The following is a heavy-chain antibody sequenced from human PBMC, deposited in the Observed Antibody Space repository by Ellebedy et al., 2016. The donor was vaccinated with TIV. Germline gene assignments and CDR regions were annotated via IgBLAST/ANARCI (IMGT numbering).Heavy chain of an antibody. Sequence: SVKVSCXASGGTFSSYAIGWVRQAPGQGLEWMGGIIPIFGTANYAQKFQGRVTITADESTSTAYMELSSLRSEDTAVYYCARDSIVVVPAASSGYYYGMDVWGQGTTVTVSS. CDR3: ARDSIVVVPAASSGYYYGMDV. D-gene: IGHD2-2*01. CDR2: IIPIFGTA. J-gene: IGHJ6*02. CDR1: GGTFSSYA. V-gene: IGHV1-69*13.